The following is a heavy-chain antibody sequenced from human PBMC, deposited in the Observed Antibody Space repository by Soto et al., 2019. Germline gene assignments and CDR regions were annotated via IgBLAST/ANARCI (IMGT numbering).Heavy chain of an antibody. V-gene: IGHV4-61*01. J-gene: IGHJ4*02. CDR1: GGSVSSTSYY. CDR3: ARAWEHLHFDY. D-gene: IGHD1-26*01. Sequence: SETLSVTCTVSGGSVSSTSYYWTWIRQPPGKGLERIGYIHYSGSTNYNPSLQIRVTIAVDTSKNHFSLELTSVPAAHTAVHYCARAWEHLHFDYWGQGALVTFSS. CDR2: IHYSGST.